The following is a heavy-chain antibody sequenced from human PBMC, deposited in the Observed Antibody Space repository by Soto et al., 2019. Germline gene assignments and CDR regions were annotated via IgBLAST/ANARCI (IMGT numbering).Heavy chain of an antibody. V-gene: IGHV4-59*01. Sequence: SETLSLTCTVSGGSISSYYWSWIRQPPGKGLEWIGYIYYSGSTNYNPSLKSRVTISVDTSKNQFSLKLSSVTAADTAVYYCARLHNYGDYMDYWVQGTLVTVSS. CDR1: GGSISSYY. CDR3: ARLHNYGDYMDY. CDR2: IYYSGST. J-gene: IGHJ4*02. D-gene: IGHD4-17*01.